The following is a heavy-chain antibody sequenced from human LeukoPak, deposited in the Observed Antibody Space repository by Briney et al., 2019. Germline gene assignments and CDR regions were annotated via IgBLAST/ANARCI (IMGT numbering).Heavy chain of an antibody. Sequence: GGSLRLSCAVSGFTFSDYYMSWIRQAPGKGLEWVSYISSSGSTIYYADSVKGRFTISRDNAKNSLYLQMNSLRAEDTAVYYCESGYTTLTVYGMDVWGQGTTVTVSS. V-gene: IGHV3-11*01. CDR2: ISSSGSTI. D-gene: IGHD1-1*01. CDR1: GFTFSDYY. J-gene: IGHJ6*02. CDR3: ESGYTTLTVYGMDV.